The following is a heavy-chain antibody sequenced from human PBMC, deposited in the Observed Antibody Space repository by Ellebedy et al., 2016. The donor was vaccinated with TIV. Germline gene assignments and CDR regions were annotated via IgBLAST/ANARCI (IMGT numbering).Heavy chain of an antibody. V-gene: IGHV3-13*01. D-gene: IGHD3-10*01. J-gene: IGHJ4*02. CDR1: GFTFSSYD. Sequence: GESLKISCAASGFTFSSYDMHWVRQATGKGLEWVSAIGTAGDTYYPGSVKGRFTISRENAKNSLYLQMNSLRAEDTAVYYCARQASGWGPLVPPDYWGQGTLVTVSS. CDR2: IGTAGDT. CDR3: ARQASGWGPLVPPDY.